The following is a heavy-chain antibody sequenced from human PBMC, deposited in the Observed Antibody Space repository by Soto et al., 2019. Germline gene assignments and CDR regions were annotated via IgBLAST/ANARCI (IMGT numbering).Heavy chain of an antibody. Sequence: EVQLVESGGGLVQPGGSLRLSCAASGFTFNSYYMSWVRQAPGEGQEWVANIKPDGSEKYYVDSVEGRFTISRDNARNSLYLQMNSLRDEDTAVYYCVRDWRDGYDHSFNHWGQGTPVTVYS. J-gene: IGHJ4*02. D-gene: IGHD5-12*01. CDR2: IKPDGSEK. CDR1: GFTFNSYY. CDR3: VRDWRDGYDHSFNH. V-gene: IGHV3-7*03.